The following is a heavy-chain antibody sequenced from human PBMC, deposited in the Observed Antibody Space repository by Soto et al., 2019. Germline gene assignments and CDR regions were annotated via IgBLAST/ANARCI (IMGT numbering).Heavy chain of an antibody. CDR1: SGSISSSTYY. Sequence: PSETLSLTCTVSSGSISSSTYYWGWIRQPPGKGLEWVGNLYYSWNTYYNPSLKSRVTISVDTSKNQCSLKLNSVTAADTAVYYCARHWSVPAGMWYLEYWAQGTMVTVSS. D-gene: IGHD2-2*01. J-gene: IGHJ4*02. V-gene: IGHV4-39*01. CDR3: ARHWSVPAGMWYLEY. CDR2: LYYSWNT.